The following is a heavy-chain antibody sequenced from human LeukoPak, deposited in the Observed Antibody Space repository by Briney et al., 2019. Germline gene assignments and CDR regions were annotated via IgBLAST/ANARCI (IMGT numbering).Heavy chain of an antibody. D-gene: IGHD2/OR15-2a*01. CDR3: ARVFLTYFDY. J-gene: IGHJ4*02. CDR1: NYTFTSYG. CDR2: ISSYNGNT. Sequence: GASVKVSCKTSNYTFTSYGISWVRQAPGQGLEWMGGISSYNGNTNYAQKLQGRVTMTTDTSTSTAYMELRSLRSDDTAVYYCARVFLTYFDYWGQGTLVTVSS. V-gene: IGHV1-18*01.